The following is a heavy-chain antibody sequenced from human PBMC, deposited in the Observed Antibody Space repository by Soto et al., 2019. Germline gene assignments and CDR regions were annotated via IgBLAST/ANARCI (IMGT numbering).Heavy chain of an antibody. CDR3: ARLPKGSLVTA. V-gene: IGHV3-48*02. D-gene: IGHD2-21*02. Sequence: GGSLRLSCVASRFSFSDYSMNWVRQAPGKGLQWVSYISSSSDNTYYADSVKGRFTVSRDNAKNALFLQMNSLRDDDTATYYCARLPKGSLVTAWGQGTRVTVSS. J-gene: IGHJ4*02. CDR1: RFSFSDYS. CDR2: ISSSSDNT.